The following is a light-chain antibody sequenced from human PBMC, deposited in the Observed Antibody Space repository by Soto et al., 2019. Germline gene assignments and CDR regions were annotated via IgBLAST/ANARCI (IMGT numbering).Light chain of an antibody. J-gene: IGLJ1*01. CDR3: CSYAGSYTFI. V-gene: IGLV2-23*03. Sequence: QSVLTQPASVSGSPGQSITISCTGSSSDVGSYNLVSWYQHHPGKAPKLMIYEGNQRPSGISNRFSGSKSGNTASLTISGLQAEDEADYYCCSYAGSYTFIFGSGTKLTVL. CDR2: EGN. CDR1: SSDVGSYNL.